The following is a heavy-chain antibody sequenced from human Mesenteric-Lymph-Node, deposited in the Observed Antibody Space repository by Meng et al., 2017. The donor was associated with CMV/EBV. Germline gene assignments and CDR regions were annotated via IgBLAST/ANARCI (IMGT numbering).Heavy chain of an antibody. V-gene: IGHV3-74*01. J-gene: IGHJ4*02. CDR3: VRDLRSGYDSH. Sequence: GGSLRLSCAASEFSFITYTMHWVRQAPGKGLVWVSRINSDGSSTNYADSVKGRFTISRDNAKNTMYLQMNSLRAEDTAVYYCVRDLRSGYDSHWGQGTLVTVSS. CDR2: INSDGSST. CDR1: EFSFITYT. D-gene: IGHD5-12*01.